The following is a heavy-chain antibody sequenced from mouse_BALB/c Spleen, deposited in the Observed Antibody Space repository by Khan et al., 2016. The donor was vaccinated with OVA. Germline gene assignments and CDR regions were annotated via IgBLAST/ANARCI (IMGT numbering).Heavy chain of an antibody. CDR2: ISYSGST. J-gene: IGHJ4*01. V-gene: IGHV3-2*02. Sequence: EVQLEESGPGLVKPSQSLSLTCTVTGYSITSDYAWNWIRQFPGNKLEWMGYISYSGSTSYNPSLKSRISITRDTSKNQFFLQLNSVTTEDTATYYCARSSATVVAGAMDYWGQGTSVTVSS. CDR3: ARSSATVVAGAMDY. CDR1: GYSITSDYA. D-gene: IGHD1-1*01.